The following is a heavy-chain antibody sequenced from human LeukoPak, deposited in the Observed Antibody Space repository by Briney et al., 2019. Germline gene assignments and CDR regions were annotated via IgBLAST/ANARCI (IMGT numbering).Heavy chain of an antibody. CDR1: GGSISSYY. Sequence: SETLSLTCTVSGGSISSYYWSWIRQPPGKGLEWIGYIYYSGTTNYNPSLKSRVTISLDTSKNQLSLKLRSVTAADTAVYYCAGHHPRNTVDFWGQGTLVTVSS. V-gene: IGHV4-59*08. CDR3: AGHHPRNTVDF. CDR2: IYYSGTT. J-gene: IGHJ4*02. D-gene: IGHD2/OR15-2a*01.